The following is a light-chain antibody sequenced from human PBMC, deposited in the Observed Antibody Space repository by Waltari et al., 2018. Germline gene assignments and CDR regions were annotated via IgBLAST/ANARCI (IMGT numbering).Light chain of an antibody. Sequence: AIQKTQSPSSLSASVGDRVTITCRASQGIRYDLGWYQQKPGKAPKLLIFAASTLQSGVPSRFSGSGSGTDFTLTISSLQPEDFATYYCLQDYNYPWTFGQGTKVEIK. CDR1: QGIRYD. J-gene: IGKJ1*01. CDR3: LQDYNYPWT. V-gene: IGKV1-6*01. CDR2: AAS.